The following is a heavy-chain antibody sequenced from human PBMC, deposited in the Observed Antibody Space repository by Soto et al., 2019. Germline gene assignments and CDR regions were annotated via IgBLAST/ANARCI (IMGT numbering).Heavy chain of an antibody. D-gene: IGHD6-13*01. V-gene: IGHV1-69*13. CDR3: AREFGGSNWQAFDL. CDR2: YIPILGTA. J-gene: IGHJ4*02. CDR1: GVTVGNSP. Sequence: SVKVSCKASGVTVGNSPFSWVRQAPGQGLEWLGGYIPILGTANYAQNFEGRITITADDSTSTVYMELTSLRSEDTAVYYFAREFGGSNWQAFDLWGQGTLVTVSS.